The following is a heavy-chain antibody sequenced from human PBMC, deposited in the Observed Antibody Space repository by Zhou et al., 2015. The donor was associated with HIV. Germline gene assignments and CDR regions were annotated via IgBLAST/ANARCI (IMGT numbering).Heavy chain of an antibody. V-gene: IGHV1-3*01. CDR2: IDAGTGDT. CDR3: ARGRVRWDQLSGLDY. J-gene: IGHJ4*02. D-gene: IGHD2-2*01. CDR1: GGTFSGSE. Sequence: QVQLVQSGTEVKKPGSSVKVSCKTSGGTFSGSEISWVRQGPGQGLEWMGWIDAGTGDTKYSQSFQGRATITRDTSASTAYMDLSSLTSEDTSVYYCARGRVRWDQLSGLDYWGQGTLVTVSS.